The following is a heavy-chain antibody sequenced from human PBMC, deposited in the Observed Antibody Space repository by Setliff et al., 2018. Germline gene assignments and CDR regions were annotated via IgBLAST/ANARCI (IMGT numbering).Heavy chain of an antibody. CDR3: AREQWLDPPGYYYKDV. CDR1: GGSFSGYY. J-gene: IGHJ6*03. CDR2: NYIGGSA. V-gene: IGHV4-4*07. D-gene: IGHD6-19*01. Sequence: PSETLSLTCAVYGGSFSGYYWSWIRQPAGKGLEGIGHNYIGGSANYNPSLKSRVTMSIDTSTNQFSLKLNSVTAADMAVYYCAREQWLDPPGYYYKDVWAKGTTVTVSS.